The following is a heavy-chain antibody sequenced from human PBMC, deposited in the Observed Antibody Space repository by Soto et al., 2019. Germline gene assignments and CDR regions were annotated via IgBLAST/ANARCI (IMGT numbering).Heavy chain of an antibody. V-gene: IGHV3-30*18. CDR2: ISNDGSYK. J-gene: IGHJ4*02. CDR1: GFSFRSYV. CDR3: AKFALERRYIAYEEVDY. Sequence: QVQLVESGGGVVQPGRSLRLSCTASGFSFRSYVMHWVRQAPGKGPEWVALISNDGSYKYYADSVKGRFTISRDNSKNTLHLQMNSLRSDDTGVYHCAKFALERRYIAYEEVDYWGQGTLATVSS. D-gene: IGHD5-12*01.